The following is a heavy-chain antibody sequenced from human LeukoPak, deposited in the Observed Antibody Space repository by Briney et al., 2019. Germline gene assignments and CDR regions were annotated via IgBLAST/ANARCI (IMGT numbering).Heavy chain of an antibody. CDR2: IYYSGST. CDR1: GGSISSYY. J-gene: IGHJ4*02. Sequence: SETLSLTCTVSGGSISSYYWSWVRQPPGKGLEWMGYIYYSGSTNYNPSLKSRVTMSVDTSKNQFSLKLSSVTAADTAVYYCARQGSGNYLSPVNYWGQGTLVTVSS. V-gene: IGHV4-59*08. D-gene: IGHD1-26*01. CDR3: ARQGSGNYLSPVNY.